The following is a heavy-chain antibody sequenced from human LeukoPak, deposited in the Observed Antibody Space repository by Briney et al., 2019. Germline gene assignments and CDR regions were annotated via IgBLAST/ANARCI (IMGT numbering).Heavy chain of an antibody. Sequence: SETLSLTCTVSGGSISSYYWTWIRQAPLKGLEWIGYIYYNGNTNYNPSLNSRVTISLDPSRSQFSLKLSSVTVADTAVYYCARRARATAGGDYFDYWGQGTLVTVSS. CDR3: ARRARATAGGDYFDY. V-gene: IGHV4-59*08. CDR1: GGSISSYY. D-gene: IGHD6-13*01. CDR2: IYYNGNT. J-gene: IGHJ4*02.